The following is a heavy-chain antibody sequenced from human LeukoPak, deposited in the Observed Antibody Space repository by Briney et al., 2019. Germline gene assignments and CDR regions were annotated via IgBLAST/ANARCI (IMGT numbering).Heavy chain of an antibody. Sequence: GGSLRLSCAASGFTFSDYYMSWIRQAPGKGLEWVSYISSSGSTIYYADSVKGRFTISRDNAKNSLYLQMNSLRAEDTAVYYCARDCLLWFGDQEGDYWGQGTLVTVSS. CDR2: ISSSGSTI. J-gene: IGHJ4*02. CDR1: GFTFSDYY. D-gene: IGHD3-10*01. CDR3: ARDCLLWFGDQEGDY. V-gene: IGHV3-11*04.